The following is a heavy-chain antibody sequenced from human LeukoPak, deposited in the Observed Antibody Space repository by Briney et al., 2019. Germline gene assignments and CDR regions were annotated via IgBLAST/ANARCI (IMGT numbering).Heavy chain of an antibody. Sequence: GESLKISCKGSGNSFTTSWIGWVRQMPGKGLEWMGIIYVGDSDTRYRPSFQGQVTISADKFLNTAYLQWSSLKASDTAMYYCARVVDYDKSGYQTKSWFDPWGQGTLVTVSS. J-gene: IGHJ5*02. D-gene: IGHD3-22*01. CDR2: IYVGDSDT. CDR3: ARVVDYDKSGYQTKSWFDP. V-gene: IGHV5-51*01. CDR1: GNSFTTSW.